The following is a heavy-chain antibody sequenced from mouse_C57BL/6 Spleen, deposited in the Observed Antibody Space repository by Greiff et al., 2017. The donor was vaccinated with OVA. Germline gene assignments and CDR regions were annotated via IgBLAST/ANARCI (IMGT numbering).Heavy chain of an antibody. CDR2: ISSGGSYT. D-gene: IGHD1-1*01. J-gene: IGHJ4*01. CDR1: GFTFSSYG. CDR3: DRITTVVAEGAMDY. Sequence: EVQRVESGGDLVKPGGSLKLSCAASGFTFSSYGMSWVRQTPDKRLEWVATISSGGSYTYYPDSVKGRFTIPRDNAKNTLYLQLSSLKSEDTAMDYCDRITTVVAEGAMDYWGQGTSVTVSS. V-gene: IGHV5-6*01.